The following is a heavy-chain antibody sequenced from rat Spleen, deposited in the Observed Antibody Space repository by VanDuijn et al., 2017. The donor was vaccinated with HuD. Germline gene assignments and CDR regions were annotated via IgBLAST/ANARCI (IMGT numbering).Heavy chain of an antibody. CDR1: GFSFSDYY. Sequence: EVQLVESDGGVVQPGRSLKLSCAASGFSFSDYYMAWVRQAPTKGLEWVATISHDGSSTYYRDSVKGRFTISRDNTKSTLYLQMDSLRSEDTATYYCASRDYWGQGVMVTVSS. J-gene: IGHJ2*01. CDR2: ISHDGSST. V-gene: IGHV5-29*01. CDR3: ASRDY.